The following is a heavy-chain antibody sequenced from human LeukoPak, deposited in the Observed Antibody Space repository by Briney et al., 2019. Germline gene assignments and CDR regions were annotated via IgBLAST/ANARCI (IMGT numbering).Heavy chain of an antibody. CDR3: ARDTEDYSSSSQIYPLDY. CDR1: GYTFTSYY. J-gene: IGHJ4*02. D-gene: IGHD6-6*01. CDR2: INPSGGST. V-gene: IGHV1-46*01. Sequence: GASVKVSCKASGYTFTSYYMHWVRQAPGQGLEWMGIINPSGGSTSYAQKFQGRVTMTRDTSTSTVYMELSSLRSEDTAVYYCARDTEDYSSSSQIYPLDYWGQGTLVTVSS.